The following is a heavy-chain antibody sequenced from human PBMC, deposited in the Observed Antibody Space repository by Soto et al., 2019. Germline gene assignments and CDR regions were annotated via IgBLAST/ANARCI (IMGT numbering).Heavy chain of an antibody. Sequence: AGGSLRLSCAASGFTFSDYYMSWIRQAPGKGLEWVSYISSSSSYTNYADSVKGRFTISRDNAKNSLYLQMNSLRAEDTAVYYCARVADTMVRGVYYYGMDVWGQGTTVTVSS. CDR1: GFTFSDYY. J-gene: IGHJ6*02. CDR2: ISSSSSYT. CDR3: ARVADTMVRGVYYYGMDV. D-gene: IGHD3-10*01. V-gene: IGHV3-11*06.